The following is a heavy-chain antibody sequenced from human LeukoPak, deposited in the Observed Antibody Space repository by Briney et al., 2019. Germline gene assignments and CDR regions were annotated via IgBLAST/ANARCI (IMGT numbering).Heavy chain of an antibody. Sequence: ASVKVSCKASGHPFSNFNIHWVRQAPGQGLEWMGLFNPTDGRAGHAQTFQGRVTMTGDTSTSTFFIEVSGLRFEDTAIYYCSRDLTNWGQGTLLTVAS. J-gene: IGHJ4*02. CDR3: SRDLTN. CDR1: GHPFSNFN. V-gene: IGHV1-46*03. CDR2: FNPTDGRA.